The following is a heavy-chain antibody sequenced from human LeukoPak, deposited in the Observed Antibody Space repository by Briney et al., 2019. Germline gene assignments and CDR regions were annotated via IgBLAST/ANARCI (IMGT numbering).Heavy chain of an antibody. J-gene: IGHJ4*02. Sequence: ASVTVSCTASGYTFTSYGISWVRQAPGQGLEWMGWISAYNGNTNYAQKVQGRVTMTTDTSTSTAYMELRSLRSDDTAVYFCARDPQSELPDYWGQGTLVAVSS. V-gene: IGHV1-18*01. CDR2: ISAYNGNT. D-gene: IGHD1-26*01. CDR1: GYTFTSYG. CDR3: ARDPQSELPDY.